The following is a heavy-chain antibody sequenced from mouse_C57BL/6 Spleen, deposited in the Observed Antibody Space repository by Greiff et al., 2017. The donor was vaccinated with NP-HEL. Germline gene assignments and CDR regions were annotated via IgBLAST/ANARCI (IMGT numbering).Heavy chain of an antibody. CDR2: IYPGSGST. CDR3: ARGGAYGYYFDY. Sequence: VQLQQSGAELVKPGASVKMSCKASGYTFTSYWITWVKQRPGQGLEWIGDIYPGSGSTNYNEKFKSKATLTVDTSSSTAYMQLSSLTSEDSAVYYCARGGAYGYYFDYWGQGTTLTVSS. D-gene: IGHD2-2*01. V-gene: IGHV1-55*01. J-gene: IGHJ2*01. CDR1: GYTFTSYW.